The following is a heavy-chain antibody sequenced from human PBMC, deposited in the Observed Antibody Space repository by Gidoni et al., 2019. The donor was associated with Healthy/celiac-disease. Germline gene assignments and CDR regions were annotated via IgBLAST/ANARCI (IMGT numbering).Heavy chain of an antibody. V-gene: IGHV4-38-2*01. Sequence: QVQLQESGPGLVKPSETLSLTCAVSGYSISSGYYWGWIRQPPGKGLEWIGSIYHSGSTYYNPSLKSRVTISVDTSKNQFSLKLSSVTAADTAVYYCARVANGYFDYWGQGTLVTVSS. CDR1: GYSISSGYY. CDR2: IYHSGST. CDR3: ARVANGYFDY. D-gene: IGHD2-15*01. J-gene: IGHJ4*02.